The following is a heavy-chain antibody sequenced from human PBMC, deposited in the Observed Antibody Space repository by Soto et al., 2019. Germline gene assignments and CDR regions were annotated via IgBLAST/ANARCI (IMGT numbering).Heavy chain of an antibody. Sequence: GGSLILSCAASGFTFSSYAMHWVRQAPEKGLEYVSTISRNGGSTYYANSVKGRFTISRDNSKNTLYLQMGSLRAEDMAVYYCARRSSSWYFDYWGQGTLVTVSS. J-gene: IGHJ4*02. CDR2: ISRNGGST. CDR1: GFTFSSYA. D-gene: IGHD6-13*01. V-gene: IGHV3-64*01. CDR3: ARRSSSWYFDY.